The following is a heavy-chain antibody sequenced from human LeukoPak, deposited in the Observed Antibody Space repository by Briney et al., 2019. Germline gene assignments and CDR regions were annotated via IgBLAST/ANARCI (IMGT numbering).Heavy chain of an antibody. CDR2: RSIYNGNT. J-gene: IGHJ4*02. CDR3: ASSTMVRGLINPHDY. V-gene: IGHV1-18*01. CDR1: GYDFINYG. D-gene: IGHD3-10*01. Sequence: ASVKVSCKASGYDFINYGISWVRQAPGQGLEWMGWRSIYNGNTDYKPQGRVTMTTDTSTSTAYMELRSLRSDDTAVYYCASSTMVRGLINPHDYWGQGTLVTVSS.